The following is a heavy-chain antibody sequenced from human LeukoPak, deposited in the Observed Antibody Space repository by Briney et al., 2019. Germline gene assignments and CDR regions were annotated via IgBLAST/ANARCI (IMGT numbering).Heavy chain of an antibody. J-gene: IGHJ5*02. CDR1: GGSISSSSYY. Sequence: PSETLSLTCTVSGGSISSSSYYWGWIRQPPGKGLEWIGSIYYSGSTYYNPSLKSRVTISVDTSKNQFSLKLSSVTAADTAVYYCARGGYCSSTSCYNNWFDPWGQGTLVTVSS. V-gene: IGHV4-39*07. CDR2: IYYSGST. D-gene: IGHD2-2*02. CDR3: ARGGYCSSTSCYNNWFDP.